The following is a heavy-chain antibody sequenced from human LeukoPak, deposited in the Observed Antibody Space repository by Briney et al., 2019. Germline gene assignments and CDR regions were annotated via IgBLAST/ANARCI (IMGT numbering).Heavy chain of an antibody. J-gene: IGHJ2*01. Sequence: SQTLSLTCAISGDSVSSSSATWNWIRQSPSRGLGWLGRTYYKSKWYNDYAVSVKSRITISPDTSRNQFSLRLNSATPEDTAVYYCARDPSGGFRWYFDLWGRGTLVTVSS. V-gene: IGHV6-1*01. CDR2: TYYKSKWYN. CDR1: GDSVSSSSAT. D-gene: IGHD2-15*01. CDR3: ARDPSGGFRWYFDL.